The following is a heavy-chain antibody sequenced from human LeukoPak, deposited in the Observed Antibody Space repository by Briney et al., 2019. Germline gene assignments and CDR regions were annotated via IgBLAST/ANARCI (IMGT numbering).Heavy chain of an antibody. CDR2: ISYDGSNK. Sequence: GGSLRLSCAASGFTFSSYSMNWVRQAPGKGLEWVAVISYDGSNKYYADSVKGRFTVSRDNSKNTLYLQMNSLRAEDTALYYCAHAWGRYYYYGMDVWGQGTTVTVSS. CDR3: AHAWGRYYYYGMDV. D-gene: IGHD7-27*01. V-gene: IGHV3-30*03. CDR1: GFTFSSYS. J-gene: IGHJ6*02.